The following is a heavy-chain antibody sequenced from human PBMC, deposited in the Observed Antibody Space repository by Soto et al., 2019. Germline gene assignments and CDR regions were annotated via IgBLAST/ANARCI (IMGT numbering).Heavy chain of an antibody. D-gene: IGHD2-15*01. CDR2: IDPTDSFT. CDR1: GYKFTTFW. J-gene: IGHJ3*01. Sequence: PGESLKISCKASGYKFTTFWLNWVRQTPGKGLEWPGRIDPTDSFTSYSPPFEGHVTISVDRSISTAYLQWNSLQASDTAIYYCARPASGGSRDAFDVWGQGTTVTVSS. CDR3: ARPASGGSRDAFDV. V-gene: IGHV5-10-1*01.